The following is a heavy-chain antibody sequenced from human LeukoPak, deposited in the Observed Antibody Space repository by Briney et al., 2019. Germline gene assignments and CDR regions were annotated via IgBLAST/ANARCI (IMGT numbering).Heavy chain of an antibody. Sequence: SETLSLTCTVSGGSISSYYWSWIRQPAGKGLEWIGRIYTSGSTNYNPSLKSRVTMSVDTSKNQFSLKLSSVTAADTAVYYCARMEEAEYYYDSSGYYYNWFDPWGQGTLVTVSS. J-gene: IGHJ5*02. CDR2: IYTSGST. CDR1: GGSISSYY. CDR3: ARMEEAEYYYDSSGYYYNWFDP. V-gene: IGHV4-4*07. D-gene: IGHD3-22*01.